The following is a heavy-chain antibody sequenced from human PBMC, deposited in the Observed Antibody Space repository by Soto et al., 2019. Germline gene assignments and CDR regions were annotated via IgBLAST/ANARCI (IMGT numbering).Heavy chain of an antibody. Sequence: PGGSLRLSCAASGFTFSDYYMSWIRQAPGKGLEWISYISGSSNTIYYADSVKGRFTISRDNAKNSLYLQMNGLRAEDTAVYYCARDDASGTYHRPWFDPWGQGTLVTVSS. V-gene: IGHV3-11*01. CDR2: ISGSSNTI. CDR3: ARDDASGTYHRPWFDP. CDR1: GFTFSDYY. D-gene: IGHD3-10*01. J-gene: IGHJ5*02.